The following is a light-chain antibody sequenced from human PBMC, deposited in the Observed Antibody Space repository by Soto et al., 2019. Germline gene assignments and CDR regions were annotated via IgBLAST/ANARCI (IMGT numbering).Light chain of an antibody. CDR2: AAS. J-gene: IGKJ2*01. CDR3: QQSYSTLMYS. V-gene: IGKV1-39*01. Sequence: DIQLTQSPSSLSASVGDRVTITCRASQSISNNLKWYQPKPGKAPRLLIYAASSLQSGVPSRFSGGGSGTDFTLTISILQPEDLATYYCQQSYSTLMYSFGQGTKLEIK. CDR1: QSISNN.